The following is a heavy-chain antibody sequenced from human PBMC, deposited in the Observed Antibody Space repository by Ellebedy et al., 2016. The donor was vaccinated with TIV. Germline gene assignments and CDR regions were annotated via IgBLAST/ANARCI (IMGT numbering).Heavy chain of an antibody. CDR3: ARESPDSNNEGAFDI. V-gene: IGHV1-69*13. J-gene: IGHJ3*02. CDR1: GGTVSSYG. D-gene: IGHD4-11*01. Sequence: SVKVSXXASGGTVSSYGFSWVRQAPGQGLECMGGIIPIFGTPNYAQKFQGRVTITADESTSTVYMELSSLRSEDTAVYYCARESPDSNNEGAFDIWGQGTMVTVSS. CDR2: IIPIFGTP.